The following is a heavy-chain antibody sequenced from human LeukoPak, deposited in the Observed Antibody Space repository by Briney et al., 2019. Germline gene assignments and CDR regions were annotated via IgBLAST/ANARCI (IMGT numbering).Heavy chain of an antibody. J-gene: IGHJ5*02. V-gene: IGHV1-69*13. CDR1: GGTFSGYA. Sequence: ASVKVSCKASGGTFSGYAISWVRLAPGQGLEWMGGIIPIFGTANYAQKFQGRVTITADESTSTAYMELSSLRSEDTAVYYCASEPPRYFDWSGFNWFDPWGQATLVTVSS. CDR2: IIPIFGTA. CDR3: ASEPPRYFDWSGFNWFDP. D-gene: IGHD3-9*01.